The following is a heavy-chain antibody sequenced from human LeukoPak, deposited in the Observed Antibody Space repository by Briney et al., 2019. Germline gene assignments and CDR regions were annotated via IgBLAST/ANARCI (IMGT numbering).Heavy chain of an antibody. CDR3: ARDGTSLDI. J-gene: IGHJ3*02. CDR1: GGSISSYY. V-gene: IGHV4-59*01. Sequence: SETLSLTCTVSGGSISSYYWSWIRQPPGQGLEWIGYIYYSGSTNYNPSLKSRVTISVDTSKNQFSLKLSSVTAADTAVYYCARDGTSLDIWGQGTMVTVSS. CDR2: IYYSGST. D-gene: IGHD1-1*01.